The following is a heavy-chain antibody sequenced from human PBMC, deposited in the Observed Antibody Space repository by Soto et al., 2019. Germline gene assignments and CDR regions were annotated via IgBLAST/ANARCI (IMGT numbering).Heavy chain of an antibody. D-gene: IGHD1-26*01. CDR2: IYSSGSA. V-gene: IGHV4-4*07. CDR3: ATIVGANHY. CDR1: GGSICTYS. J-gene: IGHJ4*02. Sequence: PSETLSLTCTVSGGSICTYSWTWLRQPAGKGLEWIGHIYSSGSANYNPSLKSRVSMSVDTSKNQFSLKLNSVTAADTAVYYCATIVGANHYWGQGALVTVSS.